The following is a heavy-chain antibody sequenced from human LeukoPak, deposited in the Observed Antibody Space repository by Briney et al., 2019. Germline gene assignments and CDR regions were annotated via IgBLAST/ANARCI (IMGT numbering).Heavy chain of an antibody. CDR3: ARVFDS. J-gene: IGHJ4*02. CDR1: GGSVYTSDYY. V-gene: IGHV4-39*07. CDR2: IFYTGKT. Sequence: RLSETLSLTCTVSGGSVYTSDYYWGWVRQPPGKGPEWIGDIFYTGKTNYNPSLKSRVSISIDTSKNQFSLKLTSVTAADTAVYYCARVFDSWGQGTLVTVSS.